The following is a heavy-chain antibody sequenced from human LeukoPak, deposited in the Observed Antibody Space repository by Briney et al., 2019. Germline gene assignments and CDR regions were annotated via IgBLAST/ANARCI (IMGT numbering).Heavy chain of an antibody. J-gene: IGHJ4*02. D-gene: IGHD2-15*01. Sequence: SGGSLSLSCAAYGFTFSSYAMSWVRQAPGLGLEWVLDISGSGGSTYYAGSVKGRFTITRDNSKNTRYLQMNSLRAEDTAVYYCAKVALLPFEYWGQGTLVTVSS. CDR1: GFTFSSYA. CDR2: ISGSGGST. V-gene: IGHV3-23*01. CDR3: AKVALLPFEY.